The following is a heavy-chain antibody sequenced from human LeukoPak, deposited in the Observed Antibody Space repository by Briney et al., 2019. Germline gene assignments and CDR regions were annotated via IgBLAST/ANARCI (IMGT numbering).Heavy chain of an antibody. Sequence: SETLSLTCAVYGGSFSGYYWSWIRQPPGKGLEWIGEINHSGSTNYNPSLKSRVTMSVDTSKNQFSLKLSSVTAADTAVYYCARDLGSSGWYLYYFDYWGQGTLVTVSS. CDR1: GGSFSGYY. CDR2: INHSGST. D-gene: IGHD6-19*01. V-gene: IGHV4-34*01. J-gene: IGHJ4*02. CDR3: ARDLGSSGWYLYYFDY.